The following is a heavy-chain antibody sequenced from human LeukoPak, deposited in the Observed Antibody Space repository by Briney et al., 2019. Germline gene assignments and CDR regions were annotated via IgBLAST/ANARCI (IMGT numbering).Heavy chain of an antibody. V-gene: IGHV1-69*13. CDR3: ATYSSSWAAGAFDI. J-gene: IGHJ3*02. Sequence: ASVKVSCKASGGTFSSYAISWVRQAPGQGLEWMGGIIPIFGTANYAQKFQGRVTITADESTSTAYKELSSLRSEDTAVYYCATYSSSWAAGAFDIWGQGTMVTVSS. D-gene: IGHD6-13*01. CDR1: GGTFSSYA. CDR2: IIPIFGTA.